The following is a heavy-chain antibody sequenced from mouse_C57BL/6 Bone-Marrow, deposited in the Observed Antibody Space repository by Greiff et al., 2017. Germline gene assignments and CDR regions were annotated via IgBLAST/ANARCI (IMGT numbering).Heavy chain of an antibody. V-gene: IGHV1-76*01. CDR2: IYPGSGNT. Sequence: VQLQQSGAELVRPGASVKLSCKASGYTFTDYYINWVKQRPGQGLEWIARIYPGSGNTYYNEKFKGKATLTAEKSSSTAYMQLSSLTSEDSAVYFCARDSPYYYAMDYWGQGTSVTVSS. CDR3: ARDSPYYYAMDY. D-gene: IGHD6-1*01. CDR1: GYTFTDYY. J-gene: IGHJ4*01.